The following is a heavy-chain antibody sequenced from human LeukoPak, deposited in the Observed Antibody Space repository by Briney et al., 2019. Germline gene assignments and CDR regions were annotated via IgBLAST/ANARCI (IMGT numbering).Heavy chain of an antibody. CDR1: GGSINSYY. D-gene: IGHD6-13*01. J-gene: IGHJ4*02. CDR2: IYNSGST. CDR3: ARKTSRSWCFDY. Sequence: PSETLSLTCTVSGGSINSYYWSCIRQPPGKGLEWIGYIYNSGSTNYNPSPGSRITISVDTSKNQFSLKLSSVTAADTAVYYCARKTSRSWCFDYWGQGTLVTVSS. V-gene: IGHV4-59*01.